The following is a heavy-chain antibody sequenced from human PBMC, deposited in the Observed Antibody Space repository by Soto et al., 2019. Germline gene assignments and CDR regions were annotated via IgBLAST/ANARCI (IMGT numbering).Heavy chain of an antibody. CDR1: GYSFAGYG. Sequence: PGESLKISCKGSGYSFAGYGITWVRQKPGKGLEWMRRIDPSDSQTYYSPSFRGHVTISVTKSITTVFLQWSSLRASDTAVYYCARQIYDSDTGPNFQYYFESWGQGTPVTVSS. CDR3: ARQIYDSDTGPNFQYYFES. CDR2: IDPSDSQT. J-gene: IGHJ4*02. D-gene: IGHD3-22*01. V-gene: IGHV5-10-1*01.